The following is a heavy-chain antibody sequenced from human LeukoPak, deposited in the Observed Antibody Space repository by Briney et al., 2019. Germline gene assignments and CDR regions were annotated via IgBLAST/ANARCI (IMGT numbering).Heavy chain of an antibody. J-gene: IGHJ4*02. Sequence: GGSLRLSCAASGFTFDDYGMSWVRQAPGKGLEWVSGINWNGGSTGYADSVKGRFTISRDNAKNSLYLQMNSLTTEDTALYYCAKARWEPNFDYWGQGTLVTVSS. CDR1: GFTFDDYG. CDR2: INWNGGST. V-gene: IGHV3-20*04. D-gene: IGHD1-26*01. CDR3: AKARWEPNFDY.